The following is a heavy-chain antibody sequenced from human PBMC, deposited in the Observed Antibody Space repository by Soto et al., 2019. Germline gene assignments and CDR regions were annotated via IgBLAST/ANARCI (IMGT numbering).Heavy chain of an antibody. CDR2: ISAYNDNT. V-gene: IGHV1-18*01. Sequence: ASVKVSCKASGYTFTSYGISWVRQAPGQGLERMGWISAYNDNTNYAQKLQGRVTMTTDTSTSTAYMELRSLRSNDTAVYYCSTDFGDYFPTYNYYYGMDVWGQGTTVTVSS. J-gene: IGHJ6*02. CDR3: STDFGDYFPTYNYYYGMDV. CDR1: GYTFTSYG. D-gene: IGHD4-17*01.